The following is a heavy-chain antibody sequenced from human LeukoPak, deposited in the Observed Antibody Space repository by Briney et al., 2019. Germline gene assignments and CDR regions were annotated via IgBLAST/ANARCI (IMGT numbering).Heavy chain of an antibody. CDR3: ARVGYDSSGDAFDI. Sequence: GGSLRLSCAASGFTFSSYWMSWVRQAPGKGLEWVANIRQDGIEIYYVDAVKGRFTISRDNARNSLFLQMNSLRVEDTAVYYCARVGYDSSGDAFDIWGQGTMVTVSS. D-gene: IGHD3-22*01. J-gene: IGHJ3*02. CDR1: GFTFSSYW. V-gene: IGHV3-7*01. CDR2: IRQDGIEI.